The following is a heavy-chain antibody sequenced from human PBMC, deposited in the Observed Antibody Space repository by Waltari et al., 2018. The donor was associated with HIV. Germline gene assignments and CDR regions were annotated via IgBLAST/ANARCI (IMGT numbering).Heavy chain of an antibody. J-gene: IGHJ4*02. D-gene: IGHD5-18*01. Sequence: EVQLLESGGGLVQPGGSLRLSCAASGFTFSSYAMTWVRRAPGKGVEWVSAISGSGGNTYYADSVKGRFTISRDNSKNTLYLQMNSLRAEDTAVYYCAKGIQLWLTPFDYWGQGTLVTVSS. CDR3: AKGIQLWLTPFDY. CDR2: ISGSGGNT. V-gene: IGHV3-23*01. CDR1: GFTFSSYA.